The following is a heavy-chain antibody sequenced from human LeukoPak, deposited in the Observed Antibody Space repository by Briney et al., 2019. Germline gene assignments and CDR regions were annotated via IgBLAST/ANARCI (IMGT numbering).Heavy chain of an antibody. CDR2: ISGSGGST. D-gene: IGHD3-10*01. CDR3: ARSSPYDSGTRRYAGFLFDY. CDR1: GFTFSSYA. Sequence: PGGSLRLSCAASGFTFSSYAMSWVRQAPGKGLEWVSAISGSGGSTYYADPVKGRFTISRDNSKNTVYLQMDSLRAEDTAVYYCARSSPYDSGTRRYAGFLFDYWGQGTLVTVSS. J-gene: IGHJ4*02. V-gene: IGHV3-23*01.